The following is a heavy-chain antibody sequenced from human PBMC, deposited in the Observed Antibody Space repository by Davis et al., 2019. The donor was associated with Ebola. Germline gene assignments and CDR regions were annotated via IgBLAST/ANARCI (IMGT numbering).Heavy chain of an antibody. CDR3: AKDQVSYYYYGMDV. CDR1: GFTFDDYA. D-gene: IGHD5/OR15-5a*01. Sequence: GESLKISCAASGFTFDDYAMHWVRQAPGKGLEWVSLISGDGGITYYADSVKGRFTISRDNSKNTLYLQMNSLRAEDTAVYYCAKDQVSYYYYGMDVWGQGTTVTVSS. CDR2: ISGDGGIT. J-gene: IGHJ6*02. V-gene: IGHV3-43*02.